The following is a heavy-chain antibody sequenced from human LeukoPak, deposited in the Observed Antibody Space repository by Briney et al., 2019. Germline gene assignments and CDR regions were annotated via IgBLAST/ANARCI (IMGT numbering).Heavy chain of an antibody. Sequence: ASVKVSCKASGNFLSTHDINWVRQAPGQGLECMGIINPSGSSTAYAQKFQGRVTMTRDTSTSTLYMELSSLRSEDTAVYYCASYSGWYAEWGQGTLVTVSS. CDR1: GNFLSTHD. D-gene: IGHD6-19*01. CDR2: INPSGSST. CDR3: ASYSGWYAE. V-gene: IGHV1-46*01. J-gene: IGHJ4*02.